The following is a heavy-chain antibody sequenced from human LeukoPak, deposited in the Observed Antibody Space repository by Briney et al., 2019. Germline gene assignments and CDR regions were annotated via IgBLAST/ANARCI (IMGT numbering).Heavy chain of an antibody. D-gene: IGHD5/OR15-5a*01. CDR3: ASSTESTIDY. V-gene: IGHV4-34*01. J-gene: IGHJ4*02. Sequence: SETLSLTCAVYGGSFSGYYWSWIRQPPGKGLEWIGEINHSGSTNYNPSLKSRVTISVDTSKNQFSLKLGSVTAADTAVYYCASSTESTIDYWGQGTLVTVSS. CDR2: INHSGST. CDR1: GGSFSGYY.